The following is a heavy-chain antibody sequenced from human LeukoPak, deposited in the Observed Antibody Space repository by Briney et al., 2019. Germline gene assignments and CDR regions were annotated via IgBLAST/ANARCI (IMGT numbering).Heavy chain of an antibody. Sequence: KPGGSLRLSCAASGFTFSNAWMSWVRQAPGKGLEWVGRIKSKTEGGTTDYAGTVKGRFTISRDDSKNTLYLQMNSLKTEDTAVYYCTSTLGYWGQGTLVTVSS. CDR2: IKSKTEGGTT. J-gene: IGHJ4*01. V-gene: IGHV3-15*01. CDR1: GFTFSNAW. CDR3: TSTLGY. D-gene: IGHD3-16*01.